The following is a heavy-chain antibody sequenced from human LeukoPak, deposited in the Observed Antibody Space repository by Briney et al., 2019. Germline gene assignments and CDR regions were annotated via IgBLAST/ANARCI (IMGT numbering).Heavy chain of an antibody. V-gene: IGHV3-23*01. Sequence: GESLRLSCATSGFTFSSYAMTWVRQAPGKGLEWVSLISASGGSTYYADSVKGRFTISRDNSKNILYLQMNSLRVEDTAQYFCANDRDCSGISCYRTAFDHWGRGTLVAVSS. CDR2: ISASGGST. D-gene: IGHD4-23*01. CDR3: ANDRDCSGISCYRTAFDH. CDR1: GFTFSSYA. J-gene: IGHJ5*02.